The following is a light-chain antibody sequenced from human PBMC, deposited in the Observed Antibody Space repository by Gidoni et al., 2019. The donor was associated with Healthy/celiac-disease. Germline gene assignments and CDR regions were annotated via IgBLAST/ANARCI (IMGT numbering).Light chain of an antibody. J-gene: IGLJ3*02. Sequence: QSVLTQPPSASGTPGQRVTISCSGSSSNIGSNTVHWYQQLPGTAPKLLIYSNNQRPSGVPDRFSGSKSGTSASLAISGLQSEDEADYYCAAWDDSLNGSNWVFGGGTKLTVL. V-gene: IGLV1-44*01. CDR1: SSNIGSNT. CDR2: SNN. CDR3: AAWDDSLNGSNWV.